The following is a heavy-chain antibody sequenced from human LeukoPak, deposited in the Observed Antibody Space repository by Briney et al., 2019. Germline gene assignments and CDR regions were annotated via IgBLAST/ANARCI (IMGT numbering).Heavy chain of an antibody. CDR1: GGSFSRYY. CDR2: THYSGST. D-gene: IGHD5-12*01. CDR3: ARVSGATITTYFGMDV. J-gene: IGHJ6*02. Sequence: PSETLSLTCTVSGGSFSRYYWSWIRQPPGKGLEWIGHTHYSGSTNYNPSLKSRVTISIDTSKNQFSLRLSSVTAVDTAVYYCARVSGATITTYFGMDVWGQGTTVTVS. V-gene: IGHV4-59*01.